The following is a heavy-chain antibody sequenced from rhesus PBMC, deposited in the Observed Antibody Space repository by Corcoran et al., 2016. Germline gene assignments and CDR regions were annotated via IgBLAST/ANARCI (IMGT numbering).Heavy chain of an antibody. V-gene: IGHV4-127*01. CDR3: ARGGYGYPVDF. Sequence: QVQLQESGPGVVKPSETLSLTCAVSGYSISSGYDWSWIRQPPGKGLECIGRISGSSGSTDYNPSLKSRVTISTDTSKNQFSLKLSSMTAADTAVYYCARGGYGYPVDFWGQGVLVTVTS. CDR1: GYSISSGYD. D-gene: IGHD5-36*01. J-gene: IGHJ4*01. CDR2: ISGSSGST.